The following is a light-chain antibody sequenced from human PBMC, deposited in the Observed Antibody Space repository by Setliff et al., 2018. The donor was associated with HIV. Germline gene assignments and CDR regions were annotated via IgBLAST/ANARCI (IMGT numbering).Light chain of an antibody. CDR3: SSYSYSTTLV. CDR1: SSDVGGFDF. J-gene: IGLJ2*01. Sequence: QSVLTQPASVSGSPGQSITISCTGTSSDVGGFDFVSWYQQHPGKAPKLIIYGVNKRPSGVSDRFSGSKSVNTASLTISGLQAEDEADYFCSSYSYSTTLVFGGGTKVTVL. CDR2: GVN. V-gene: IGLV2-14*01.